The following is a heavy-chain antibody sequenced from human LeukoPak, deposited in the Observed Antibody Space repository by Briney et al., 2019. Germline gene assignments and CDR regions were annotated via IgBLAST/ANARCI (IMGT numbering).Heavy chain of an antibody. V-gene: IGHV1-69*13. CDR2: IIPIFGTA. Sequence: SVKVSCKASGGTFSSYAIGWVRQAPGQGLEWMGGIIPIFGTANYAQKFQGRVTITADESTSTAYMELSSLRSEDTAVYYCARDDYGGNYYYYGMDVWGQGTTVTVSS. CDR3: ARDDYGGNYYYYGMDV. D-gene: IGHD4-23*01. CDR1: GGTFSSYA. J-gene: IGHJ6*02.